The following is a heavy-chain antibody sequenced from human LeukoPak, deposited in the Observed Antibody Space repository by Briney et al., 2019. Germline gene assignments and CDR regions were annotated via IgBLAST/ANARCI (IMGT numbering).Heavy chain of an antibody. J-gene: IGHJ4*02. V-gene: IGHV3-21*01. CDR1: GFTFSSYS. CDR3: ARDHPLERFPDY. D-gene: IGHD1-1*01. Sequence: GGSLRLSCAASGFTFSSYSMNWVRQAPGKGLEWVSSISSSSSYIYYADSVKGRFTIPRDNAKNSLYLQTNSLRAEDTAVYYCARDHPLERFPDYWGQGTLVTVSS. CDR2: ISSSSSYI.